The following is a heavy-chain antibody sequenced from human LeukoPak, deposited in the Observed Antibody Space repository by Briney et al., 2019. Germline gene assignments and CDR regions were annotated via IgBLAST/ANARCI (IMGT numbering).Heavy chain of an antibody. D-gene: IGHD2-21*01. CDR1: GYTFSVYY. CDR3: AREPIGDHDTFEI. J-gene: IGHJ3*02. CDR2: INPNSGGT. V-gene: IGHV1-2*02. Sequence: GASVKVSCKASGYTFSVYYIHWVRQAPGQGLEWMGWINPNSGGTKSAQRFQGRVTMTRDTSISTAYMELSRLTSDDTAVYYCAREPIGDHDTFEIWGQGTMVTVS.